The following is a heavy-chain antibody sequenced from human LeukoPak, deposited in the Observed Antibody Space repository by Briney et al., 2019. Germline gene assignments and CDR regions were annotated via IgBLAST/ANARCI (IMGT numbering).Heavy chain of an antibody. V-gene: IGHV3-74*01. J-gene: IGHJ4*02. CDR2: INSDGSST. CDR3: ARSRPRGPGYY. D-gene: IGHD3-9*01. Sequence: PGGSLRLSCAASGFTFSSYWMNWVRQAPGKGLVWVSRINSDGSSTSYADSVKGRFTISRDNAKNTLYLQMNSLRAEDTAVYYCARSRPRGPGYYWGQGTLVTVSS. CDR1: GFTFSSYW.